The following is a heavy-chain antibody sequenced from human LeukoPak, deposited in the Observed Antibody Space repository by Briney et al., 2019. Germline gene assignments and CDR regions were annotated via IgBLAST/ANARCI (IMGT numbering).Heavy chain of an antibody. Sequence: GGSLRLSCVASGFTLDAYAMHWVRQARGPGLERVSHINADGGRTYYADSVNGRFTTSTDNSKNSLYLEMTSLRAEDSALYYCGTWAFYHGLDVWGRGTTVTLSS. CDR2: INADGGRT. CDR1: GFTLDAYA. D-gene: IGHD1-26*01. J-gene: IGHJ6*02. V-gene: IGHV3-43*02. CDR3: GTWAFYHGLDV.